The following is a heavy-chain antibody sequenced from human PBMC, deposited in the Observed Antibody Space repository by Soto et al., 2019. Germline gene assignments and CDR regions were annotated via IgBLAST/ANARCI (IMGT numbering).Heavy chain of an antibody. V-gene: IGHV3-48*03. J-gene: IGHJ6*02. Sequence: GGSLRLSCAASGFTFSTYHMNWVRQAPGKGLEWVSYIHSGGSTYYADSVKGRFTISRDNSKSALYLQMNSLRVEDTAVYYRAKWGNDWGYYYYGMNVWGQGTTVTVSS. CDR1: GFTFSTYH. D-gene: IGHD7-27*01. CDR2: IHSGGST. CDR3: AKWGNDWGYYYYGMNV.